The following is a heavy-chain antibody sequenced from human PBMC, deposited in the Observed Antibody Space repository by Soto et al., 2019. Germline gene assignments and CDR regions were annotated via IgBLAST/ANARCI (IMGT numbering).Heavy chain of an antibody. CDR3: ARSYDYDFWSGYSPSRYYYGMDV. D-gene: IGHD3-3*01. Sequence: GGSLTLSCAASGFTFSDYYMSWIRQAPGKGLEWVSYISSSGSTIYYADSVKGRFTISRDNAKNSLYLQMNSLRAEDTAVYYCARSYDYDFWSGYSPSRYYYGMDVWGQGTTVTVSS. CDR1: GFTFSDYY. V-gene: IGHV3-11*01. CDR2: ISSSGSTI. J-gene: IGHJ6*02.